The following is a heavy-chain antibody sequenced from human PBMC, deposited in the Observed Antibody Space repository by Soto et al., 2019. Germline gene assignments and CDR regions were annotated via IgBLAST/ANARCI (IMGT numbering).Heavy chain of an antibody. CDR3: ARDYRNIVVVVAAPAAFDI. CDR2: ITAWVGNT. Sequence: QVQLVQSGAEGKKPGASVKVSCKASGYTFTSYGISWVRQAPGQGLEWMVWITAWVGNTTSAQNFQGRVTMTTDTSTSTAYMELRNLRSDDTAVYYCARDYRNIVVVVAAPAAFDIWGQGTMVTVSS. CDR1: GYTFTSYG. V-gene: IGHV1-18*04. J-gene: IGHJ3*02. D-gene: IGHD2-15*01.